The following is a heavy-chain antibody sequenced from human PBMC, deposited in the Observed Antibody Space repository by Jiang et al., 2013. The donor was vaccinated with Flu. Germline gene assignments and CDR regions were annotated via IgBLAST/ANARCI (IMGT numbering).Heavy chain of an antibody. D-gene: IGHD5-12*01. CDR3: ARGSGYDRVDAFDI. V-gene: IGHV1-2*04. J-gene: IGHJ3*02. Sequence: GAEVKKPGASVKVSCKASGYTFTGYYMHWVRQAPGQGLEWMGWINPNSGGTNYAQKFQGWVTMTRDTSISTAYMELSRLRSDDTAVYYCARGSGYDRVDAFDIWGQGTMVTVSS. CDR2: INPNSGGT. CDR1: GYTFTGYY.